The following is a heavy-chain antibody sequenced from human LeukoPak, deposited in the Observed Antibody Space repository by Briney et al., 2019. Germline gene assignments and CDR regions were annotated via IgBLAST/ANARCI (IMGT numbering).Heavy chain of an antibody. CDR2: VYTSGST. CDR1: GGSISSYY. Sequence: SETLALTCTVSGGSISSYYWSWLRQPAGKGLEWIGRVYTSGSTNYNPSLKSRVTMSVDTSKNQFSLKLSSVTAADTAVYYCARDQCSSTSCYTHWFDPWGQGTLVTVSS. CDR3: ARDQCSSTSCYTHWFDP. J-gene: IGHJ5*02. V-gene: IGHV4-4*07. D-gene: IGHD2-2*02.